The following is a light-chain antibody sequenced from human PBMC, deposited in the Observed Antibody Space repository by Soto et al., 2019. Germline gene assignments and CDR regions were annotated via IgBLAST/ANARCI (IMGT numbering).Light chain of an antibody. V-gene: IGKV4-1*01. CDR2: WAS. CDR1: QSVLYSSNNKNY. CDR3: QQYYSTPRWT. J-gene: IGKJ1*01. Sequence: DIVMTQSPDSLAVSLGERAAMNCKSSQSVLYSSNNKNYLAWYQQKPGQPPKLLIYWASTRESGVPDRFSGSGSGTDFTLTISSLQAEDVAVYYCQQYYSTPRWTFGQGTKVDI.